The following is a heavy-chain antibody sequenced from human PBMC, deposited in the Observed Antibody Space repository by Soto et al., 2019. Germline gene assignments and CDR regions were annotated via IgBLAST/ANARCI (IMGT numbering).Heavy chain of an antibody. CDR1: GGSISSYY. D-gene: IGHD3-3*01. Sequence: SETLSLTCTVSGGSISSYYWSWIRQPAGKGLEWIGRIYTSGSTNYNPSLKSRVTMSVDTSKNQFSPKLSSVTAADTAVYYCARVYGDSIFEVVPPLYYSGMDVCGQGTTVTVS. CDR2: IYTSGST. V-gene: IGHV4-4*07. CDR3: ARVYGDSIFEVVPPLYYSGMDV. J-gene: IGHJ6*02.